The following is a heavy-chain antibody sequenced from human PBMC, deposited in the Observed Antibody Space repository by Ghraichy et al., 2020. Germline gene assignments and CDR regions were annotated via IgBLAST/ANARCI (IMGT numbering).Heavy chain of an antibody. J-gene: IGHJ3*02. CDR2: IKQDGSEK. Sequence: LSLTCAASGFTFSSYWMSWVRQAPGKGLEWVANIKQDGSEKYYVDSVKGRFTISRDNAKNSLYLQMNSLRAEDTAVYYCARGERWLQLTLDAFDIWGQGTMVTVSS. D-gene: IGHD5-24*01. V-gene: IGHV3-7*01. CDR1: GFTFSSYW. CDR3: ARGERWLQLTLDAFDI.